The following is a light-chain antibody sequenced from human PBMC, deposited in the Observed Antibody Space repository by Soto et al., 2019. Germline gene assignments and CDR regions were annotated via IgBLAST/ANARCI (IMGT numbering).Light chain of an antibody. Sequence: EVVMTQSPATLSVSRGDGAALSCRASQGVGSNLAWYQQKPGQAPRLLIYGASTRATGIPARFSGSGSGTEFTLTISSLQSEDFAVYYCQQYDNWPLTFGGGTKVEIK. J-gene: IGKJ4*01. CDR1: QGVGSN. V-gene: IGKV3-15*01. CDR3: QQYDNWPLT. CDR2: GAS.